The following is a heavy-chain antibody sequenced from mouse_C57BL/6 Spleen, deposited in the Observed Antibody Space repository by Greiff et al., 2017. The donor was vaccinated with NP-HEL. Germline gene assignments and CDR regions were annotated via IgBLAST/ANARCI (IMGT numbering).Heavy chain of an antibody. Sequence: DVKLQESGPGLVKPSQSLSLTCSVTGYSITSGYYWNWIRQFPGNKLEWMGYISYDGSNNYNPSLKNRISITRDTSKNQFFLKLNSVTTEDTATYYCARELAAYWYFDVWGTGTTVTVSS. CDR2: ISYDGSN. V-gene: IGHV3-6*01. J-gene: IGHJ1*03. D-gene: IGHD4-1*01. CDR1: GYSITSGYY. CDR3: ARELAAYWYFDV.